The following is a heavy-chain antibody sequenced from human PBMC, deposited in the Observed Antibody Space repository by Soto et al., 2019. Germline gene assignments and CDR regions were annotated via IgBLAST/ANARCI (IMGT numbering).Heavy chain of an antibody. D-gene: IGHD5-12*01. J-gene: IGHJ6*02. V-gene: IGHV4-30-4*01. Sequence: SETLSITCTVSGGSISSADYYWSWVRQPPGKGLEWIGYIYYSGSTFFNPSLKSRVTISKDTSRNQFSLRLNSVTAADTAVYYCAREIVVTIGGMDVWGQGTTVTVSS. CDR2: IYYSGST. CDR1: GGSISSADYY. CDR3: AREIVVTIGGMDV.